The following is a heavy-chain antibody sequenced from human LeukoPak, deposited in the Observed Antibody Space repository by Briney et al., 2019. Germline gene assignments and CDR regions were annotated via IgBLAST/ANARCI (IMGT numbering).Heavy chain of an antibody. D-gene: IGHD1-26*01. J-gene: IGHJ4*02. CDR1: GGSISSSG. V-gene: IGHV3-7*01. CDR3: ARRIVGPTSGGDY. Sequence: ETLSLTCTVSGGSISSSGYLWGWVRQPPGKGLELVANIKQDGSEKYYVDSVQGRFTISRDNAKNSLHLQMNSLRVEDTAVYYCARRIVGPTSGGDYWGQGTPVTVSS. CDR2: IKQDGSEK.